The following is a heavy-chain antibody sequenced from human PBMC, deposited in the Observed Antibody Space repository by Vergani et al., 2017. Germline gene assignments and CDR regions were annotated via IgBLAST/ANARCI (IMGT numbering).Heavy chain of an antibody. V-gene: IGHV4-4*07. CDR1: GDPISSYY. J-gene: IGHJ6*02. CDR3: ARGVGPYYYYGMDV. CDR2: IYTSGST. D-gene: IGHD2-15*01. Sequence: QVQLQESGPGLVKPSETLSLTCTVSGDPISSYYWSWIRQPAGKGLEWIGHIYTSGSTDYNPSLKSRATISIDTSKKQFSLKLSSVTAADTAVYYCARGVGPYYYYGMDVWGQGPTVSVSS.